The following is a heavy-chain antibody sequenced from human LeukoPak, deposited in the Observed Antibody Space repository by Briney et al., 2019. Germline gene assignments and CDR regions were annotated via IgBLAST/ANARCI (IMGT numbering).Heavy chain of an antibody. V-gene: IGHV3-33*06. Sequence: PGGSLRLSCAAPGFTFSHWGRQWGPQAPGYGLGRGAGIGYDGSHEYYGASVTGRFTISRDNSKNTVSLQMNSLRDEDTAVYYCAKDAQRGFDYSNSLEYWGQGTLVTVSS. J-gene: IGHJ4*02. CDR2: IGYDGSHE. CDR1: GFTFSHWG. CDR3: AKDAQRGFDYSNSLEY. D-gene: IGHD4-11*01.